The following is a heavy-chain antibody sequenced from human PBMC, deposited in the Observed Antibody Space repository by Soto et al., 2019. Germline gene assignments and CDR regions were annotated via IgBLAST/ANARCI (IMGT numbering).Heavy chain of an antibody. CDR3: ARQRPTDGRWEFANYYGMDV. Sequence: SETLSLTCAISGAPITWGDYSWNWIRQPPGKGLEWIGYIFHGGSTDYNPSLRSRVTISVDRSRTQFSLKLSSVTAADTAVYYCARQRPTDGRWEFANYYGMDVWGQGTPVTVSS. D-gene: IGHD1-26*01. CDR2: IFHGGST. CDR1: GAPITWGDYS. J-gene: IGHJ6*02. V-gene: IGHV4-30-2*01.